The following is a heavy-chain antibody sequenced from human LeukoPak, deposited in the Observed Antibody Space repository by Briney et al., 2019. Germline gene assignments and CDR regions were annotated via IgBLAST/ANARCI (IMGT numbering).Heavy chain of an antibody. V-gene: IGHV4-39*01. CDR2: IYYSGST. CDR3: AATYYDFWSGLNWFDP. D-gene: IGHD3-3*01. J-gene: IGHJ5*02. CDR1: GGSISSSSYY. Sequence: SETLSPTCTVSGGSISSSSYYWGWIRQPPGKGLEWIGSIYYSGSTYYNPSLKSRVTISVDTSKNQFSLKLSSVTAADTAVYYCAATYYDFWSGLNWFDPWGQGTLVTVSS.